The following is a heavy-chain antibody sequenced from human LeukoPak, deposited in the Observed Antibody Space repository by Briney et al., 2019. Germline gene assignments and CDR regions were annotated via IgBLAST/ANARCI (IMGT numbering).Heavy chain of an antibody. CDR2: INSDGSST. J-gene: IGHJ4*02. CDR3: ARAVYGSYV. D-gene: IGHD1-26*01. V-gene: IGHV3-74*01. Sequence: GGSLRLSCAASGFTFSSYWMHWVRQAPGKGLVWVSRINSDGSSTSYADSVKGRFTISRDNAKNTLYLQMNSLRVVDTAVFYCARAVYGSYVWGQGTLVTVSS. CDR1: GFTFSSYW.